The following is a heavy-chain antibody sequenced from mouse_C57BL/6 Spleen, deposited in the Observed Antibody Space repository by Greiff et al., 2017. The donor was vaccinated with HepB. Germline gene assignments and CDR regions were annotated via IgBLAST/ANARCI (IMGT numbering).Heavy chain of an antibody. D-gene: IGHD1-1*01. V-gene: IGHV1-50*01. CDR3: ARSYYGSSYVENY. CDR2: IDPSDSYT. J-gene: IGHJ2*01. CDR1: GYTFTSYW. Sequence: QVQLQQPGAELVKPGASVKLSCKASGYTFTSYWMQWVKQRPGQGLEWIGEIDPSDSYTNYNQKFKGKATLTVDTSSSTAYMQLSSLTSEDSAVYYCARSYYGSSYVENYWGQGTTLTVSS.